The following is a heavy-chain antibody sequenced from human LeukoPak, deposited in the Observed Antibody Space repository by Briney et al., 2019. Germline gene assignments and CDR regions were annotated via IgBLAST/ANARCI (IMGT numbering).Heavy chain of an antibody. CDR3: ARTPPIDCSSTSCYSYWFDP. Sequence: ASVKVSCTASGYTFTSYAMHWVRQAPGQRLEWMGWINAGNGNTKYSQKFQGRVTITRDTSASTAFMELSSLRSEDTAVYYCARTPPIDCSSTSCYSYWFDPWGQGTLVTVSS. V-gene: IGHV1-3*01. J-gene: IGHJ5*02. CDR1: GYTFTSYA. D-gene: IGHD2-2*01. CDR2: INAGNGNT.